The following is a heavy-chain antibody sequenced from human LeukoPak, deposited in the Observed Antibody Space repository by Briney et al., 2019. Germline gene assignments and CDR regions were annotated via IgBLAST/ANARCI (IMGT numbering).Heavy chain of an antibody. D-gene: IGHD1-26*01. Sequence: ASVKVSCKASGYTFTSYGISWVRQAPGQGLEWMGWISAYNGNTNYAQKLQGRVTMTTDTSTSTAYMELRSLRPDDTAVYYCARDWRELLPRGEYFQHWGQGTLVTVSS. J-gene: IGHJ1*01. CDR2: ISAYNGNT. V-gene: IGHV1-18*01. CDR1: GYTFTSYG. CDR3: ARDWRELLPRGEYFQH.